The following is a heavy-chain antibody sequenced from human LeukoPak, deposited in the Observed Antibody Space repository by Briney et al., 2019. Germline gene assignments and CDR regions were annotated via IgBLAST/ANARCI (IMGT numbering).Heavy chain of an antibody. CDR2: ISSSSSTI. J-gene: IGHJ1*01. CDR1: GFTFSSYS. CDR3: EGYCSGGSCPEDFQH. D-gene: IGHD2-15*01. V-gene: IGHV3-48*04. Sequence: PGGSLRLSCAASGFTFSSYSMNWVRQAPGKGLEWVSYISSSSSTIYDADSVKGRFTISRDNAKNSLYLQMNSLRAEDTAVYYCEGYCSGGSCPEDFQHWGQGTLVTVSS.